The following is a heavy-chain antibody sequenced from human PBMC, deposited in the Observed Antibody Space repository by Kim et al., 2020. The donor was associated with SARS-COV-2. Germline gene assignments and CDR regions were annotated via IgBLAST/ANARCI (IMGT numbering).Heavy chain of an antibody. D-gene: IGHD4-17*01. V-gene: IGHV3-7*01. Sequence: YYVDSVKGRLPISRDNAKNSLYLQMNSLRAEDTAVYYCARDRTVTWFDPWGQGTLVTVSS. CDR3: ARDRTVTWFDP. J-gene: IGHJ5*02.